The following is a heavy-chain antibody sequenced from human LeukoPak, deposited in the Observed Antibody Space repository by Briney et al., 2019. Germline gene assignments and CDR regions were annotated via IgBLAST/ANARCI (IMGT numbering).Heavy chain of an antibody. CDR1: GFTVSSYY. J-gene: IGHJ4*02. D-gene: IGHD5-24*01. CDR2: IYSGGST. Sequence: GGSLRLSCAASGFTVSSYYMSWVRQAPGKGLEWVSVIYSGGSTYYADSVKGRFTISRDNSMNTLYLQMNSLRDEDTAVYYCAQAWRWLQLNYWGQGTLVTVSS. V-gene: IGHV3-53*05. CDR3: AQAWRWLQLNY.